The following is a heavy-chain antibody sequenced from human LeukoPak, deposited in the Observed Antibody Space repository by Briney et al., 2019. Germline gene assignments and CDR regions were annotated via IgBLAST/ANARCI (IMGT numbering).Heavy chain of an antibody. D-gene: IGHD3-22*01. Sequence: SQTLSLTCTVSGGSISSGGYYLSWTRQHPGKGLEWIGYIYYSGSTYYNPSLKSRVTISVDTSKNQFSLKLSSVTAADTAVYYCARAYYYDSSGYYRSWGQGTLVTVSS. V-gene: IGHV4-31*03. CDR1: GGSISSGGYY. J-gene: IGHJ5*02. CDR2: IYYSGST. CDR3: ARAYYYDSSGYYRS.